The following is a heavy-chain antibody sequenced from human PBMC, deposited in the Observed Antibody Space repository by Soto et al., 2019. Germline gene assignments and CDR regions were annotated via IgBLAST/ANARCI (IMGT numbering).Heavy chain of an antibody. CDR1: GGSISSGGYS. D-gene: IGHD3-22*01. Sequence: PSETLSLTCAVSGGSISSGGYSWSWIRQPPGKGLEWIGYIYHSGSTYYNPSLKSRVTISVDRSKNQFSLKLSSVTAADTAVYYCARGTYYYDSSGYYTPDNFDYWGQGTLVTVSS. J-gene: IGHJ4*02. V-gene: IGHV4-30-2*01. CDR3: ARGTYYYDSSGYYTPDNFDY. CDR2: IYHSGST.